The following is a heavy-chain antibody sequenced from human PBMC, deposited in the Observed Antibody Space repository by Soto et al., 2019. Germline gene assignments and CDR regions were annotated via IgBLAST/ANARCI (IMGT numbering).Heavy chain of an antibody. CDR3: ARGRYGDY. D-gene: IGHD1-1*01. Sequence: QVHLVQSGAEVKKPGASVKVSCKGSGYTFTSYGITWVRQAPGQGLEWMGWISAHNGNTDYTQRLQGRVTVTRDTSTSTAYMELRSLRSDDTAVYYCARGRYGDYWGQGALVTVSS. CDR1: GYTFTSYG. V-gene: IGHV1-18*01. CDR2: ISAHNGNT. J-gene: IGHJ4*02.